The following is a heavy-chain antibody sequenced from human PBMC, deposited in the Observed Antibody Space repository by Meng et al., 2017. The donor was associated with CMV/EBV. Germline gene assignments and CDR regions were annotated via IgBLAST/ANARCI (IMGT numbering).Heavy chain of an antibody. CDR2: INHSGST. J-gene: IGHJ4*02. D-gene: IGHD6-19*01. Sequence: SQTLLLTCAVYGGSFSGYYWSWIRQPPGKGLEWIGEINHSGSTNYNPSLKSRVTISVDTSKNQFSLKLSSVTAADTAVYYCASITRRYSSGWYVGSNGVQNDYWGQGTLVTVSS. V-gene: IGHV4-34*01. CDR3: ASITRRYSSGWYVGSNGVQNDY. CDR1: GGSFSGYY.